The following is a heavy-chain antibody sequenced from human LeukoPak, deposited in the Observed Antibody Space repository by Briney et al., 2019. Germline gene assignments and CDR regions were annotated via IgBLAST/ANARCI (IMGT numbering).Heavy chain of an antibody. Sequence: SQTLSLTCTVSGGSISSGDYYWSWIRQPPGKGLEWIGYIYYSGSTYYNPSLKSRVTISVDTSKNQFSLKLGSVTAADTAVYYCARDLLNEGNHLDYWGQGTLVTVSS. D-gene: IGHD4-23*01. CDR3: ARDLLNEGNHLDY. V-gene: IGHV4-30-4*01. CDR1: GGSISSGDYY. J-gene: IGHJ4*02. CDR2: IYYSGST.